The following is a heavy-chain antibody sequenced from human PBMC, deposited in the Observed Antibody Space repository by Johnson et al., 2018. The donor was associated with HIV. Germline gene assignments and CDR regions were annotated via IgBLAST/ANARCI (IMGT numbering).Heavy chain of an antibody. CDR2: ISSSGSTI. D-gene: IGHD3-10*02. V-gene: IGHV3-11*04. J-gene: IGHJ3*02. CDR1: GFTFSDYY. CDR3: ARTLVFGTEDAFDI. Sequence: QVQLVESGGGLVKPGGSLRLSCAASGFTFSDYYMSWIRQAPGKGLEWVSYISSSGSTIYYADSVKGRFTISRDNAKNSLYLQMSSLRAGYTAVYYCARTLVFGTEDAFDIWGQGTMVTVSS.